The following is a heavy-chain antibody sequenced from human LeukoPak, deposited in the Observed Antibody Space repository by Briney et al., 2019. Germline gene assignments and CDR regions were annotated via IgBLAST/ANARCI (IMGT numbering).Heavy chain of an antibody. D-gene: IGHD3-10*01. CDR2: IHPRSGET. J-gene: IGHJ4*02. CDR1: GYSFTAFY. V-gene: IGHV1-2*02. Sequence: ASVRVSCTASGYSFTAFYIHWVRQAPGQGLEWMAWIHPRSGETNYAYKFRGRVTMTRDTSISTTYMDLGSLGSDDTALYYCARDGEYGTGSYYRGCFDYWGQGTLVTVSS. CDR3: ARDGEYGTGSYYRGCFDY.